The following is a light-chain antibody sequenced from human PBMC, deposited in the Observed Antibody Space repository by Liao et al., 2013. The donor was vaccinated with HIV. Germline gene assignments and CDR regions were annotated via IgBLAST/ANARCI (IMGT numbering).Light chain of an antibody. V-gene: IGLV3-1*01. CDR1: ELGHRY. CDR3: QVWDRGPAL. J-gene: IGLJ2*01. CDR2: HDH. Sequence: SYVLTQPPSVSVSPGQTATINCSGDELGHRYVSWSQHRPGQSPILVIYHDHRRPSGIPGRFSGSSSGNTGTLTISGTQPMDEGDYYCQVWDRGPALFGGGTKLTVL.